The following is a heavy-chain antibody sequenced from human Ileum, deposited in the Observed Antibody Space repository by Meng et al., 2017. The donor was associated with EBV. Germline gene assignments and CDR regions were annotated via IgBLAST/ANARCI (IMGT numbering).Heavy chain of an antibody. CDR3: ARATTITRGHWFDP. D-gene: IGHD4-11*01. Sequence: VQLLQWGAGLLKPSETLSPTCNGYGDSFSAYCWSWVRQPPGKGLEWIGEINHSGYTNYNPSLQSQVTISVDTSKNQFALRLTSVTAADTAVYYCARATTITRGHWFDPWGQGTLVTVSS. J-gene: IGHJ5*02. V-gene: IGHV4-34*01. CDR2: INHSGYT. CDR1: GDSFSAYC.